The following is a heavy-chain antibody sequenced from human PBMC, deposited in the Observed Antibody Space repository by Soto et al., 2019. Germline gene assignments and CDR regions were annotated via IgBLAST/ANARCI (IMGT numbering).Heavy chain of an antibody. CDR1: GYTFSKYG. Sequence: ASVRVSCKTSGYTFSKYGITWVRQAPGQPLEWLGWISLYSDGTNYAQKFQGRVSMTTDTSTTTAYMELRSLRSDDTAVYYCARVVPGAEAWFGPWGQGTLVTVSS. D-gene: IGHD2-2*01. V-gene: IGHV1-18*01. CDR3: ARVVPGAEAWFGP. CDR2: ISLYSDGT. J-gene: IGHJ5*02.